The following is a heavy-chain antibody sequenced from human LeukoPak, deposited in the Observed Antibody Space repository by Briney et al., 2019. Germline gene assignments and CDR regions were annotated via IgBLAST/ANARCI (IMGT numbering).Heavy chain of an antibody. CDR3: ARGRAAAGHTFDY. J-gene: IGHJ4*02. CDR1: GGSISSYY. D-gene: IGHD6-13*01. Sequence: NPSETLSLTCTVSGGSISSYYWSWIRQPPGKGLEWIGYIYYSGSTNYNPSLKSRVTISVDTSENQFSLNLSSVTAADTAVYYCARGRAAAGHTFDYWGQGTLVTVSS. CDR2: IYYSGST. V-gene: IGHV4-59*01.